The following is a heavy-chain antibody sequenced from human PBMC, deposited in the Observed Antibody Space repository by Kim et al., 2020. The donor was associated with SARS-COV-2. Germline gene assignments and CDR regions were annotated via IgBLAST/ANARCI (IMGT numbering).Heavy chain of an antibody. Sequence: VDSVKGRFNISRDNAKNLGYLQMNSRGVEDTAVYFCARDRYSSGWYPIDYWGQGTLVTVSS. CDR3: ARDRYSSGWYPIDY. D-gene: IGHD6-19*01. J-gene: IGHJ4*02. V-gene: IGHV3-7*01.